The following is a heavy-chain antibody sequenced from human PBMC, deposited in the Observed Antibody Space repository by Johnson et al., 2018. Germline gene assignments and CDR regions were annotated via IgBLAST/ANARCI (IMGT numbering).Heavy chain of an antibody. V-gene: IGHV3-9*01. D-gene: IGHD2-8*01. CDR2: IDWKRGRI. Sequence: EVQLVESGGGLVQPGRSLRLCCAASGFTFDDYGMHWARQAPGKGREWVSGIDWKRGRIDYAESGKGRFTISRDNSKNTLNLQINSLRAEDTAVYYCARDLVDCINGVCYSGMDVWGQGTTVTVSS. CDR1: GFTFDDYG. J-gene: IGHJ6*02. CDR3: ARDLVDCINGVCYSGMDV.